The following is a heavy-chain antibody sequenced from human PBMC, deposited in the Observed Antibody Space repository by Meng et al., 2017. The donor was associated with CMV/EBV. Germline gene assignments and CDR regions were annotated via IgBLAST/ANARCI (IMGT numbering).Heavy chain of an antibody. CDR3: ARGNWGLGY. D-gene: IGHD7-27*01. Sequence: LSCVAAGFTFTDYYIRWVRQAPGKGLVWVSRISGDGSNTNYADSVKCRFTISRDIARNTIYMQMNSLRVEDTAVYYCARGNWGLGYWGQGTLVTVSS. V-gene: IGHV3-74*01. J-gene: IGHJ4*02. CDR1: GFTFTDYY. CDR2: ISGDGSNT.